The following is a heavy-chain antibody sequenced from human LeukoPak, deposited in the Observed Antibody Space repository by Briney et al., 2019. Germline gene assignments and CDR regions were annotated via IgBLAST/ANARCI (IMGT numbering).Heavy chain of an antibody. V-gene: IGHV3-53*01. D-gene: IGHD5-12*01. CDR3: ARVGGYSGYAQS. J-gene: IGHJ4*02. CDR2: IYSGGSA. Sequence: GGSLRLSCAASGFTVSSNYMSWVRQAPGKGLEWVSVIYSGGSAYYADSVKGRFTISRDNAKNTVYLQMNSLRAEDTAVYYCARVGGYSGYAQSWGQGTLVTVSS. CDR1: GFTVSSNY.